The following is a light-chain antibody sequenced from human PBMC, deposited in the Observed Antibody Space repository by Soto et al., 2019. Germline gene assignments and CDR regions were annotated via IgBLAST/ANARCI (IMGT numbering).Light chain of an antibody. V-gene: IGLV1-40*01. Sequence: QSVLTQPPSVSGAPGQRVTISCTGSSSNIGAGYDVHWYQQLPGTAPKRLIYGNSNRPSGVPDRFSGSKSGTSASLAITGLRAEDEADYCCQSYESSLSGWVFGGGTKLTVL. CDR1: SSNIGAGYD. J-gene: IGLJ3*02. CDR3: QSYESSLSGWV. CDR2: GNS.